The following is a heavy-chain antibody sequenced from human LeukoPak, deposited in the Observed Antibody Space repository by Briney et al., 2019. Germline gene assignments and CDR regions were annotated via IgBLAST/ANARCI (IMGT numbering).Heavy chain of an antibody. CDR2: MNPNSGNT. CDR1: GYTFTSYD. CDR3: ARGQSTRSMIVVRVYYFDY. Sequence: GASVKVSCKASGYTFTSYDINWVRQATGQGLEWMGWMNPNSGNTGYAQKFQGRVTMTRNTSISTAYMELSSLRSEDTAVYYCARGQSTRSMIVVRVYYFDYWGQGTLVTVSS. D-gene: IGHD3-22*01. V-gene: IGHV1-8*01. J-gene: IGHJ4*02.